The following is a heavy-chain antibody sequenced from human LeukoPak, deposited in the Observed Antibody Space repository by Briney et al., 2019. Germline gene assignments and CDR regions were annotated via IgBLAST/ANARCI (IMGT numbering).Heavy chain of an antibody. V-gene: IGHV4-59*11. CDR2: FSYSGTT. D-gene: IGHD1-14*01. Sequence: SETLSLTCTVSGGSISSHYWSWIRQPPGKGREWIGYFSYSGTTNYNPSLKSRVTISVDTSKNQFSLKLSSVTAADTAVYYCARRSRRHWYFDLWGRGTLVTVSS. CDR3: ARRSRRHWYFDL. CDR1: GGSISSHY. J-gene: IGHJ2*01.